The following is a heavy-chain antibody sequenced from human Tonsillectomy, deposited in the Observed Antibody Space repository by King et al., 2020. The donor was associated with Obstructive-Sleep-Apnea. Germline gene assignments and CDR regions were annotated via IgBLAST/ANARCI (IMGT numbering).Heavy chain of an antibody. Sequence: VQLVESGGGVVLPGRSLRLSCAASGFTFSSYGMHWVRQAPGKGLEWVAFIRYDGSNKYYADSVKGRFTISRDNSKNTLYLQMNSLRVEDTAVYFCAKIQPYYWSGGTCYFDSFDYWGQGTLVTVSS. CDR2: IRYDGSNK. J-gene: IGHJ4*02. CDR1: GFTFSSYG. V-gene: IGHV3-30*02. D-gene: IGHD2-15*01. CDR3: AKIQPYYWSGGTCYFDSFDY.